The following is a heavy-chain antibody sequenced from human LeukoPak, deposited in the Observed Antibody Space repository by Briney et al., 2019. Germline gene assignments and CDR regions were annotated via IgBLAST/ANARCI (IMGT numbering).Heavy chain of an antibody. CDR3: ARVGSGGALYYFGY. D-gene: IGHD2-15*01. Sequence: SETLSLTCTVSGGSFSSGSYYWSWIRQPPGKGLEWIGYIYYSGSTNYNPSLKSRVTISVDTSKNQFSLKLSSVTAADTAVYYCARVGSGGALYYFGYWGQGTLVTVSS. V-gene: IGHV4-61*01. J-gene: IGHJ4*02. CDR1: GGSFSSGSYY. CDR2: IYYSGST.